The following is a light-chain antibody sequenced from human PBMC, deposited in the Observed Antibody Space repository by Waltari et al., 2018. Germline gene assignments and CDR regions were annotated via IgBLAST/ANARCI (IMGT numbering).Light chain of an antibody. CDR2: EAT. V-gene: IGKV1-5*03. Sequence: DIQMTQSPSTLSASVGDRVPITCRASQRIGSCLAWYQQKPGKAPKPLIYEATSLESGVPSRFSASGSGTEFTLTISSLQPDDFATYYCQRYNSYPITFGPGTKVDI. CDR1: QRIGSC. CDR3: QRYNSYPIT. J-gene: IGKJ3*01.